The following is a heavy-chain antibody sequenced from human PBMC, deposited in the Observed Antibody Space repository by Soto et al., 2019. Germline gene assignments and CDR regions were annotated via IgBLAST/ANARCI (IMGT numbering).Heavy chain of an antibody. CDR2: ISAYNGST. Sequence: DSVKVSCKASGYTFTSYGISWVRQAPGQGLEWMGWISAYNGSTNYAQKLQGRVTMTTDTSTSTAYMELRRLRSDDTAVYYCARERRYDSSGYHFPIDYWGQGTLVPVSS. D-gene: IGHD3-22*01. CDR1: GYTFTSYG. V-gene: IGHV1-18*01. CDR3: ARERRYDSSGYHFPIDY. J-gene: IGHJ4*02.